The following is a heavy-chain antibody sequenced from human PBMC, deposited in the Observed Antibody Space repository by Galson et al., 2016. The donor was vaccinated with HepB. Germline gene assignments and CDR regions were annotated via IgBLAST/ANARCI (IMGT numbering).Heavy chain of an antibody. J-gene: IGHJ4*02. CDR1: GFTVSSNY. Sequence: SLRLSCAASGFTVSSNYMNWVRQAPGKGLEWVSIIYVGGSTYYADSVRGRFTLSRDNSKNTLYLQMNSLRAEDTAVYYCAGSGDYYYFDYWGQGTLVTVSS. D-gene: IGHD7-27*01. CDR3: AGSGDYYYFDY. CDR2: IYVGGST. V-gene: IGHV3-53*01.